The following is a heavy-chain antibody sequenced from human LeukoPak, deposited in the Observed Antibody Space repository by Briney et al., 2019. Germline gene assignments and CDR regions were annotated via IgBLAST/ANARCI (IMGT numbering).Heavy chain of an antibody. D-gene: IGHD4-23*01. CDR2: IYYSGST. CDR1: GGSFSGYY. V-gene: IGHV4-59*01. CDR3: ARSVVTLYWYFDL. J-gene: IGHJ2*01. Sequence: SETLSLTCAVYGGSFSGYYWSWIRQPPGKGLEWIGYIYYSGSTNYNSSLKSRVTISLDTSKNQFSLKLSSVTTADTAVYYCARSVVTLYWYFDLWGRGTLVTVSS.